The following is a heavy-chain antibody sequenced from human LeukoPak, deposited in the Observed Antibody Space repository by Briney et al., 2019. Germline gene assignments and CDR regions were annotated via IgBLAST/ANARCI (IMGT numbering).Heavy chain of an antibody. CDR1: GGSFSGYY. V-gene: IGHV4-34*01. J-gene: IGHJ4*02. D-gene: IGHD6-19*01. CDR2: LNNSGST. CDR3: ARGWGNSSGWASFLYYFDY. Sequence: SETLSLTCAVYGGSFSGYYWSWIRQPPEKGLAWIGELNNSGSTNYNPSLKSRVTISVDTSKNQFSLKLSSVTAADMAVYYCARGWGNSSGWASFLYYFDYWGQGTLVTVSS.